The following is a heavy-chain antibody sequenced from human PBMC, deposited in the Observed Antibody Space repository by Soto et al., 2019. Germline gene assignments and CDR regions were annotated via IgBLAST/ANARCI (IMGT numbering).Heavy chain of an antibody. Sequence: QVQLVESGGGVVQPGRSLRLSCAASGFTFRIYAMHWVRQAPGKGLECVAVISYDGSNKFYRDSVKGRFTISRDNSKNTLYLQINSLRYEDTAVYYCARGDREDIAVVIGARPGEYGVDGWGQGTTVTVSS. D-gene: IGHD2-15*01. V-gene: IGHV3-30-3*01. CDR2: ISYDGSNK. J-gene: IGHJ6*02. CDR3: ARGDREDIAVVIGARPGEYGVDG. CDR1: GFTFRIYA.